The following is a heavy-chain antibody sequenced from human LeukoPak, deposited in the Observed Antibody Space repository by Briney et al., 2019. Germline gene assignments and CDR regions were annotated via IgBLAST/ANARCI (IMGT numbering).Heavy chain of an antibody. CDR1: GASVDGTHW. CDR3: AGTENYGSGPDF. D-gene: IGHD3-10*01. Sequence: KPSETLSLTCAVSGASVDGTHWWSWVRQSPGKGLEWIGEIYDSNSVYHPSLKSRVTISVDKSRNHLSLNLSSVTAADTAVYYCAGTENYGSGPDFWGRGTLVTVSS. J-gene: IGHJ4*02. V-gene: IGHV4-4*02. CDR2: IYDSNS.